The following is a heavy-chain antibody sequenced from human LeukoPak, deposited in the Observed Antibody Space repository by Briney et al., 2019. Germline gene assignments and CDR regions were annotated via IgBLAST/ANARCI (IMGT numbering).Heavy chain of an antibody. J-gene: IGHJ4*02. CDR3: AREPSAGGETGLRFDY. CDR2: INPNSGGT. V-gene: IGHV1-2*02. Sequence: GASVKVSCKASGYTFTGYYMHWVRQAPGQGREWMGWINPNSGGTNYAQKFQGRVTMTRDTSISTAYMELSRLRSDDTAVYYCAREPSAGGETGLRFDYWGQGTLVTVSS. D-gene: IGHD2-21*02. CDR1: GYTFTGYY.